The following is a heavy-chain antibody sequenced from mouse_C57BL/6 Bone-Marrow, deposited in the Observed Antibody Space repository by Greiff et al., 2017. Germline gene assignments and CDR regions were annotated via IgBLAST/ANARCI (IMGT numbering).Heavy chain of an antibody. J-gene: IGHJ2*01. CDR2: IDPENGDT. D-gene: IGHD2-5*01. CDR1: GFNIKDDY. Sequence: VQLQQSGAELVRPGASVKLSCTASGFNIKDDYMHWVKQRPEQGLEWIGWIDPENGDTEYASKFQGKATITADKSSNTAYLQLSSLTSEDTAVYYCTTYYSNYYYFDYWGQGTTLTVSS. V-gene: IGHV14-4*01. CDR3: TTYYSNYYYFDY.